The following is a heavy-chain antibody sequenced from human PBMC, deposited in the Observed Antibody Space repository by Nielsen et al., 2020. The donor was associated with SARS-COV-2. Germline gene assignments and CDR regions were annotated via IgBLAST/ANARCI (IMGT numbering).Heavy chain of an antibody. J-gene: IGHJ2*01. Sequence: GGSLRLSCAASGFTFSNFWMSWVRQAPGKGLEWVATINHDGSEKYYVDSMKGRLTISRDNARKSMSVQMNTLRAEDTAVYYCARDEYSSGWYFDLWGRGTLVTVSS. CDR1: GFTFSNFW. CDR3: ARDEYSSGWYFDL. V-gene: IGHV3-7*01. CDR2: INHDGSEK. D-gene: IGHD6-19*01.